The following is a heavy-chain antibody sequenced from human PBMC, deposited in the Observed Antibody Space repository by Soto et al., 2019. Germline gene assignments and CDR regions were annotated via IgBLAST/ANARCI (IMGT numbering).Heavy chain of an antibody. CDR2: IYHSGST. CDR3: ATAPPSFYFGSGSFLRGPYFDF. J-gene: IGHJ4*02. V-gene: IGHV4-4*02. CDR1: GGSISSSNW. Sequence: SETLSLTCAVSGGSISSSNWWSWVRQPPGKGLEWIGEIYHSGSTNYNPSLKSRVTISVDKSISTAYLQWSSLKASDTAIYYCATAPPSFYFGSGSFLRGPYFDFWGQGTLVTVSS. D-gene: IGHD3-10*01.